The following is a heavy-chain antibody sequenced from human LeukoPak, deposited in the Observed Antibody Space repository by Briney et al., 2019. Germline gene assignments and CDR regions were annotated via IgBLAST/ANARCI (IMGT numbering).Heavy chain of an antibody. D-gene: IGHD4-17*01. CDR3: ARDRPTVTTDFDY. J-gene: IGHJ4*02. CDR1: GFTFSSHA. Sequence: PGGSLRLSCAASGFTFSSHAMNWVRQAPGKGLEWVSSVNESGGTTHYADSVKGRFTISRDNAKNSLYLQMNSLRAEDTAVYYCARDRPTVTTDFDYWGQGTLVTVSS. V-gene: IGHV3-23*01. CDR2: VNESGGTT.